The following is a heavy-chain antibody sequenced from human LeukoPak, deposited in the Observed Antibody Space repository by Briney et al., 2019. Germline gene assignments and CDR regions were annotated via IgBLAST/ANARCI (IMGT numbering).Heavy chain of an antibody. CDR2: IYHSGST. CDR3: ARSGYSYGKRPFPVDY. Sequence: SETLSLTCAVSGYSISSGYYWGRIRQPPGKGLEWIGSIYHSGSTYYNPSLKSRVTISVDTSKNQFSLKLSSVTAADTAVYYCARSGYSYGKRPFPVDYWGQGTLVTVSS. D-gene: IGHD5-18*01. CDR1: GYSISSGYY. V-gene: IGHV4-38-2*01. J-gene: IGHJ4*02.